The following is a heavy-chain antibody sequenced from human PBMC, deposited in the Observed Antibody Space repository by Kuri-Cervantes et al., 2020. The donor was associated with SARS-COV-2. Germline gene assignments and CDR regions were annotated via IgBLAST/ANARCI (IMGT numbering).Heavy chain of an antibody. V-gene: IGHV3-7*03. CDR3: ARGGYTSALSRQNWFDP. D-gene: IGHD6-19*01. CDR2: TKYDGSEK. Sequence: GGSLRLSCAASGFTFSNSWMSWVRQAPGKGLEWVANTKYDGSEKYYVDSVKGRFIISRDNAKNSVYLQMNSLRDADTAVYYCARGGYTSALSRQNWFDPWGQGTLVTVSS. CDR1: GFTFSNSW. J-gene: IGHJ5*02.